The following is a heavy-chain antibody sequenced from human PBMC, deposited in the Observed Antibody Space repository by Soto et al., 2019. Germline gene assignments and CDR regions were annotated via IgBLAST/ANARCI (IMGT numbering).Heavy chain of an antibody. Sequence: PSETLSLTCTVSGGSISSYYWSWIRQPPGKGLEWIGYIYYSGSTNYNPSLKSRVTISVDTSKNQFSLKLSSVTAADTAVYYCARDSGSYQYYFDYWGQGTLVTVSS. CDR2: IYYSGST. D-gene: IGHD1-26*01. J-gene: IGHJ4*02. CDR3: ARDSGSYQYYFDY. CDR1: GGSISSYY. V-gene: IGHV4-59*01.